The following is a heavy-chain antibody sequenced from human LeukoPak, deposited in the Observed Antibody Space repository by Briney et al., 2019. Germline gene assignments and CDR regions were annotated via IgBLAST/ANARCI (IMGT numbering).Heavy chain of an antibody. J-gene: IGHJ4*02. CDR2: ISYDGSNK. D-gene: IGHD3-10*01. CDR1: GFTFGSYW. CDR3: ATPLYGSGSYYRGVANY. Sequence: GGSLRLSCAASGFTFGSYWMSWVRQAPGKGLEWVAVISYDGSNKYYADSVKGRFTISRDNSKNTLYLQMNSLRAEDTAVYYCATPLYGSGSYYRGVANYWGQGTLVTVSS. V-gene: IGHV3-30-3*01.